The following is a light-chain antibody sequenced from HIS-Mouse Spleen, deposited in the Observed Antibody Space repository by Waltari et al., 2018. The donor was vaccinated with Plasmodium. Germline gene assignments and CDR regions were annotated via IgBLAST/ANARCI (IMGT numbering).Light chain of an antibody. Sequence: SYELPQPPSVSVSPGQTARLPCSGDALPTKYDYWDQQKSGQAPVLVIYEDSKRPSGIPERFSGSSSGTMATLTISGAQVEDEADYYCYSTDSSGNHRVFGGGTKLTVL. CDR2: EDS. V-gene: IGLV3-10*01. CDR1: ALPTKY. J-gene: IGLJ3*02. CDR3: YSTDSSGNHRV.